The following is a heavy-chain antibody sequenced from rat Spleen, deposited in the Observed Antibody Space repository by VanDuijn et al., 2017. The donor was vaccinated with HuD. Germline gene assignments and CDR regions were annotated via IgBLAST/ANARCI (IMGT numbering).Heavy chain of an antibody. J-gene: IGHJ1*01. CDR3: ATSPYYWYFDF. V-gene: IGHV5-7*01. Sequence: EVQLVESGGGLVQPGRSLKLSCAASGFTFSNYHMAWVRQAPKKGLEWVASISYDGSSTYYRDSVKGRFTISRDNAKSTLFLQMDSLRSEDTATYYCATSPYYWYFDFWGPGTMVTVSS. CDR1: GFTFSNYH. CDR2: ISYDGSST. D-gene: IGHD1-12*01.